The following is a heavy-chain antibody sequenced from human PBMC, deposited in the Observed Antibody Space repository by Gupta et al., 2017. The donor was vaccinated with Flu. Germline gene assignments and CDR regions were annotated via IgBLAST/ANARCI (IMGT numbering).Heavy chain of an antibody. CDR1: GGSFSGYY. D-gene: IGHD6-13*01. Sequence: QVQLQQWGAGLLKPSETLSLTCAVYGGSFSGYYWSWIRQPPGKGLEWIGEINHSGSTNYNPSLKSRVTISVDTSKNQFSLKLSSVTAAETAVYYCASVRTKPGIAAAGLDFDYWGQGTLVTVSS. CDR3: ASVRTKPGIAAAGLDFDY. V-gene: IGHV4-34*01. J-gene: IGHJ4*02. CDR2: INHSGST.